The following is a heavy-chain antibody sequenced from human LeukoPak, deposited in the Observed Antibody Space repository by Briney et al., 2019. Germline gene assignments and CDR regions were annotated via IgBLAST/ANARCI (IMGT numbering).Heavy chain of an antibody. V-gene: IGHV3-33*06. J-gene: IGHJ4*01. D-gene: IGHD7-27*01. Sequence: GGSLRLSCAASGVTFSSYVMHWVRQAPGKGLEWVAVIWYDGSYKYYGESVKGRFTISRDNSKNTLYLQMNSLRAEDTAVYYCAKNLGXXSXXNPFDY. CDR1: GVTFSSYV. CDR3: AKNLGXXSXXNPFDY. CDR2: IWYDGSYK.